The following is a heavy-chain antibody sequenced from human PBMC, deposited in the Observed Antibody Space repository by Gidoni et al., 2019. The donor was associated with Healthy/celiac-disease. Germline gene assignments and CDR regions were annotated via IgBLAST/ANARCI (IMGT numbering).Heavy chain of an antibody. Sequence: QLQLHESGPGLGKPSQTLSLLCTASGGPVSPGSYYWSSIRQHPGKGLESIGYIYSKESTYYNPTRKIRVTRSEYTTKNQLSLKRSTVTAADADVYYCARDRERYIDWVDFDYWGQGTLVTVSA. J-gene: IGHJ4*02. V-gene: IGHV4-31*03. D-gene: IGHD3-9*01. CDR3: ARDRERYIDWVDFDY. CDR2: IYSKEST. CDR1: GGPVSPGSYY.